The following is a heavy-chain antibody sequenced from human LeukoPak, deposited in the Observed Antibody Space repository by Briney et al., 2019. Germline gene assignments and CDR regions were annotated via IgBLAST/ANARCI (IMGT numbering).Heavy chain of an antibody. V-gene: IGHV4-30-4*01. J-gene: IGHJ4*02. CDR2: IYYSGST. D-gene: IGHD4-17*01. Sequence: PSQTLSLTCTVSGGSISSGDYYWSWIRQPPGKGLEWLGYIYYSGSTYYNPSLKSRVTISVDTSKNQFSLKLSSVTAADTAVYYCARLPRHYGDYYFDYWGQGTLVTVSS. CDR1: GGSISSGDYY. CDR3: ARLPRHYGDYYFDY.